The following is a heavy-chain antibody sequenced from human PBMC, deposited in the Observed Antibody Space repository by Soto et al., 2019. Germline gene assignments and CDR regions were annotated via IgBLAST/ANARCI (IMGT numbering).Heavy chain of an antibody. J-gene: IGHJ4*02. D-gene: IGHD3-9*01. CDR3: ARGRPRPNADILN. V-gene: IGHV4-34*01. CDR2: INHSGST. CDR1: GGSFSGYY. Sequence: QVQLQQWGAGLLKPSETLSLTCAVYGGSFSGYYWSWIRQPPGKGLEWIGEINHSGSTNYKPSLKTLVALSVDTSNNQFSLKLSSVAAADTAVYYCARGRPRPNADILNWGQGNLVTVSS.